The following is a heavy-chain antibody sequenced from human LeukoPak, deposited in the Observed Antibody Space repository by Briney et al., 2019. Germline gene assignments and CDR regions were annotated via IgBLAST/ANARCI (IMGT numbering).Heavy chain of an antibody. Sequence: GESLKISCQASGHSFTNHWIGWVRQMPGIGLEWVGIINFGDSKTLYSPSFQGQVTISADKSISTAYLQWSSLKASDTAMYYCARPDSSGSKDYWGQGTLVTVSS. J-gene: IGHJ4*02. CDR1: GHSFTNHW. CDR2: INFGDSKT. D-gene: IGHD6-19*01. V-gene: IGHV5-51*01. CDR3: ARPDSSGSKDY.